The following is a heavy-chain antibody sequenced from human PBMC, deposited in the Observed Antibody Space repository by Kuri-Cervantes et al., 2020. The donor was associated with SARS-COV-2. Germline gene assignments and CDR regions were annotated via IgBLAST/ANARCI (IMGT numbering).Heavy chain of an antibody. CDR1: GYSISSGYY. CDR3: ARGPDYYDNSGYYN. V-gene: IGHV4-38-2*02. Sequence: SETLSLTCTVSGYSISSGYYWGWIRQPPGKGLEWIGSIYHSGSTYYNPSLKSRVTISVDTSENQFSLKLSSVTAADTAVYYCARGPDYYDNSGYYNWGQGTLVTVSS. CDR2: IYHSGST. J-gene: IGHJ4*02. D-gene: IGHD3-22*01.